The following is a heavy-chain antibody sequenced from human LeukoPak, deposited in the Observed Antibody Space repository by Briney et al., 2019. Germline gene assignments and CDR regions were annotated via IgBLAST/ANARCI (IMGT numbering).Heavy chain of an antibody. D-gene: IGHD1-26*01. CDR1: GGSFSGYY. Sequence: PSETLSLTCAVYGGSFSGYYWGWIRQPPGKGLEWIGEINHSGSTNYNPSLKSRVTISVDTSKNQFSLKLSSVIAADTAVYYCARWVGATTGPHWFDPWGQGTLVTVSS. CDR3: ARWVGATTGPHWFDP. V-gene: IGHV4-34*01. J-gene: IGHJ5*02. CDR2: INHSGST.